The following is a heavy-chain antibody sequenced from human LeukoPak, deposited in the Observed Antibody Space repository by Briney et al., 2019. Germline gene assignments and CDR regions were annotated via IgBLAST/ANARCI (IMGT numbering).Heavy chain of an antibody. D-gene: IGHD6-13*01. CDR2: VKSYNGNT. CDR3: ARAGIAAAYGMDV. J-gene: IGHJ6*02. CDR1: GYTFSSYG. V-gene: IGHV1-18*01. Sequence: ASVKVSCKASGYTFSSYGISWVRQAPGQGLEWMGWVKSYNGNTNYAQIFQGRVTMTTDTSTRTAYMELGSLRSDDTAVYYCARAGIAAAYGMDVWGQGTTVTVSS.